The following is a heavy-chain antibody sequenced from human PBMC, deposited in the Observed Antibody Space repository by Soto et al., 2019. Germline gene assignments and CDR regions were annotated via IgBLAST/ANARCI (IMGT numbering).Heavy chain of an antibody. CDR1: GYTLTELS. D-gene: IGHD6-13*01. Sequence: GASVKVSCKVSGYTLTELSMHWVRQAPGKGLEWMRGFDPEDGETIYAQKFQGRVTMTEDTSTDTAYMELSSLRSEDTAVYYCATVISIAAAGQGYDYWGQGTLVTVSS. CDR3: ATVISIAAAGQGYDY. J-gene: IGHJ4*02. V-gene: IGHV1-24*01. CDR2: FDPEDGET.